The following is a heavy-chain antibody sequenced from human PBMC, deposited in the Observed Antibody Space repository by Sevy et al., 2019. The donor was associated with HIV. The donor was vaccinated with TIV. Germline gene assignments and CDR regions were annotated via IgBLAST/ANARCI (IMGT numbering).Heavy chain of an antibody. J-gene: IGHJ4*02. Sequence: GGSLRLSCAATGFTFSNYAMHWVRQAPGKGMEWVAIIWSAGAYQYLGDSVKGRFTISRDNTKNKLYLQMNNVRVDDTAVYYYARGGYYYDNAAYYALDSWGQGTLVTVSS. CDR1: GFTFSNYA. V-gene: IGHV3-33*01. CDR3: ARGGYYYDNAAYYALDS. CDR2: IWSAGAYQ. D-gene: IGHD3-22*01.